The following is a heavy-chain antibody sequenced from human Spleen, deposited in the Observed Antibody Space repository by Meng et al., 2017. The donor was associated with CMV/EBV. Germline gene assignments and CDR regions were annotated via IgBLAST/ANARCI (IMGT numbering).Heavy chain of an antibody. CDR2: INNSGST. CDR3: AREFLHSGGYYAVDY. Sequence: YGGSFSGYYLSWIRQSPGKGLEWIGEINNSGSTNYIPSLRSRVTISLDTSNKQVSLRLTSVTAADTAVYYCAREFLHSGGYYAVDYWGQGALVTVSS. D-gene: IGHD3-22*01. J-gene: IGHJ4*02. CDR1: GGSFSGYY. V-gene: IGHV4-34*01.